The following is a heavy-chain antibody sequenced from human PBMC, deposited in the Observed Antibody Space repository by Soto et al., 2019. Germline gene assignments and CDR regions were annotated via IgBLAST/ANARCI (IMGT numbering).Heavy chain of an antibody. V-gene: IGHV1-2*02. J-gene: IGHJ5*02. CDR1: GYTFTDYY. D-gene: IGHD2-2*01. CDR2: INPNSGVT. Sequence: GASVKVSCKASGYTFTDYYIHWVRQAPGQGLEWMGWINPNSGVTNYAQEFQGRVTMTRDTSISTAHMELSRLRSDDTAVYYCARSPLGYCSSSTCQGTWFDPWGQGTLVTVSS. CDR3: ARSPLGYCSSSTCQGTWFDP.